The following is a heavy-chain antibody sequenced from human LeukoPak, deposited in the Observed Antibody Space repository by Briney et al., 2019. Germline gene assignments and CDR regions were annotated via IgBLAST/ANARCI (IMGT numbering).Heavy chain of an antibody. V-gene: IGHV4-34*01. Sequence: PSETLSLTCTVSGGSISSYYWSWIRQPPGKGLEWIGEINHSGSTNYNPSLKSRVTISVDTSKNQFSLKLSSVTAADTAVYYCARGDGGDIVVVPAAISHFDYWGQGTLVTVSS. CDR3: ARGDGGDIVVVPAAISHFDY. J-gene: IGHJ4*02. D-gene: IGHD2-2*01. CDR1: GGSISSYY. CDR2: INHSGST.